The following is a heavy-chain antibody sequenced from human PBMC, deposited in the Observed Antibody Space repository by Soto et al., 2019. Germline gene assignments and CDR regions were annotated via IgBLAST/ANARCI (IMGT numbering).Heavy chain of an antibody. CDR2: IYYSGST. Sequence: SETLSLTCTFSGGSISIYYWSWIRQPTGKGLEWIGYIYYSGSTNYNPSLKSRVTISVDTSKNQFSLKLSSVTAADTAVYYCARETYTAFDIWGQGTMVTV. V-gene: IGHV4-59*01. J-gene: IGHJ3*02. CDR3: ARETYTAFDI. D-gene: IGHD3-16*01. CDR1: GGSISIYY.